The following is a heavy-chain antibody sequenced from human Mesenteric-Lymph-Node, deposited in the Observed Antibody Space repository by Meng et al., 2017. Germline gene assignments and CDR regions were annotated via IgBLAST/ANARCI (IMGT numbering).Heavy chain of an antibody. Sequence: SETLSLTCTVSGGSISSGSYYWSWIRQPAGKGLEWIGRIYTSGSTNYNPSLKSRVTISVDTSKNQFSLKLSSVTAADTAVYYCARGPGPNWFDPWGQGTQVTVSS. CDR2: IYTSGST. V-gene: IGHV4-61*02. CDR1: GGSISSGSYY. J-gene: IGHJ5*02. CDR3: ARGPGPNWFDP.